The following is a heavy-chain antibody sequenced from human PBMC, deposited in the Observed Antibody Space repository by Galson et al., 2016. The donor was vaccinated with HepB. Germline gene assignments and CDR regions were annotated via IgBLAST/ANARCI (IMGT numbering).Heavy chain of an antibody. CDR2: IWPGDSDG. CDR3: ARRGSGGWYPFDS. J-gene: IGHJ4*02. V-gene: IGHV5-51*01. D-gene: IGHD6-19*01. CDR1: GYRFTDFW. Sequence: QSGAEVKKPGESLKISCKGSGYRFTDFWIGWVRQMPGKGLEWMGIIWPGDSDGRYSPSFQGQVTMSVDKSLSTAYLQWNSLQASDNGMYFCARRGSGGWYPFDSCGQGTLVTVSS.